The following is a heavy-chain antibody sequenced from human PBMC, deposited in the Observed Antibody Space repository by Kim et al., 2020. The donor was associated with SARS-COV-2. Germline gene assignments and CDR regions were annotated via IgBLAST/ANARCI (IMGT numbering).Heavy chain of an antibody. J-gene: IGHJ4*02. CDR1: GFTFSSYD. CDR2: IGTAGDT. D-gene: IGHD6-19*01. CDR3: ARGPLGVAGFDY. Sequence: GGSLRLSCAASGFTFSSYDMHWVRQATGKGLEWVSAIGTAGDTYYPGSVKGRFTISRENAKNSLYLQMNSLRAGDTAVYYCARGPLGVAGFDYWGQGTLVTVSS. V-gene: IGHV3-13*01.